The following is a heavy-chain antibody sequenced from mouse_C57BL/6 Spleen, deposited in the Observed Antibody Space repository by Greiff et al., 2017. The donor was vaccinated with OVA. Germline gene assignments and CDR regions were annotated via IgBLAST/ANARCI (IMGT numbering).Heavy chain of an antibody. D-gene: IGHD2-3*01. Sequence: VQLQQSGAELVRPGTSVKVSCKASGYAFTNYLIEWVKQRPGQGLEWIGVINPGSGGTNYNEKFKGKATLTADTSSSTAYLQLSSLTSEDSAVYFCARRGYDGYYVDYAMDYWGQGTSVTVSS. V-gene: IGHV1-54*01. CDR2: INPGSGGT. J-gene: IGHJ4*01. CDR3: ARRGYDGYYVDYAMDY. CDR1: GYAFTNYL.